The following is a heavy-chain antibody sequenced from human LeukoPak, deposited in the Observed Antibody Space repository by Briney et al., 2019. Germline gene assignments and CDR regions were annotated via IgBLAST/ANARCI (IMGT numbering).Heavy chain of an antibody. J-gene: IGHJ4*02. CDR2: IPYDGSNK. Sequence: GGSLRLSCAASEFTFSSYGMHWVRQAPGKGLEWVAVIPYDGSNKYYADSVKGRFTISRDNSKNTLYLQMNSLRAEDTAVYYCAKDRHEGFGELFLFGYWGQGTLVTVSS. CDR1: EFTFSSYG. CDR3: AKDRHEGFGELFLFGY. V-gene: IGHV3-30*18. D-gene: IGHD3-10*01.